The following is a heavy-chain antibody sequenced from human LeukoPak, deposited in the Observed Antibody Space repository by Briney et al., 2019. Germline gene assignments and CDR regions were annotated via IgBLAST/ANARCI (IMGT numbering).Heavy chain of an antibody. J-gene: IGHJ4*02. Sequence: PSETLSLTCAVSGVSISSGGYSWSWIRQPPGKGLEWIGYIYHSGSTYYNPSLKSRVTISVDRSKNQFSLKLSSVTAADTAVYYCARARDTAMIFDYWGQGTLGHRLL. CDR1: GVSISSGGYS. D-gene: IGHD5-18*01. CDR2: IYHSGST. V-gene: IGHV4-30-2*01. CDR3: ARARDTAMIFDY.